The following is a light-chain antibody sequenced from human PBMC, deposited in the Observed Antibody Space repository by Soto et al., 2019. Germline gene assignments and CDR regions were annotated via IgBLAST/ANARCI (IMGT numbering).Light chain of an antibody. Sequence: IVVSQSPGTLSLSPGERAILSYRASQSLSSSYLAWYQQKPGQAPRLLIYGASSRATGIPDRFSGSGSGTDFTLTSSRLEPEDFAVYYCQQYGSSPYFGPGTKVDIK. J-gene: IGKJ3*01. CDR1: QSLSSSY. CDR3: QQYGSSPY. CDR2: GAS. V-gene: IGKV3-20*01.